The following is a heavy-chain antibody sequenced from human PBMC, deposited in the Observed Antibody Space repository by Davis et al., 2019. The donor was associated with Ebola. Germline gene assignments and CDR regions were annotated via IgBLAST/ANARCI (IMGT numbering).Heavy chain of an antibody. D-gene: IGHD5-12*01. CDR3: VRDSFSGYDSAY. Sequence: GESLKISCAASGFTFSKYSMNWFRQAPGKGLEWVSSISSNSRATYYADSLKGRFTISRDNAKSSLYLQMNSLRDEDTGVYYCVRDSFSGYDSAYWGQGTLVTVSS. CDR1: GFTFSKYS. V-gene: IGHV3-21*01. CDR2: ISSNSRAT. J-gene: IGHJ4*02.